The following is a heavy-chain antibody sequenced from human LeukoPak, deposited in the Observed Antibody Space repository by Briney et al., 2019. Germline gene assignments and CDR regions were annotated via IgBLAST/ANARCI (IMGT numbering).Heavy chain of an antibody. Sequence: ASLRVSCKASGYTFTVHYIHWLRQAPGQGLEWMGWIKPDSGATNFAQNFQGRVTMTSDTSINTAYMELSSLTSDDTAMYYCARDHDYGPDYWGQGTLVTVSA. CDR3: ARDHDYGPDY. V-gene: IGHV1-2*02. D-gene: IGHD4/OR15-4a*01. CDR2: IKPDSGAT. CDR1: GYTFTVHY. J-gene: IGHJ4*02.